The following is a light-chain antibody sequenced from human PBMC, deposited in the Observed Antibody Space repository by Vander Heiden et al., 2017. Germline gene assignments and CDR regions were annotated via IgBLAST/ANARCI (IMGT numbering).Light chain of an antibody. J-gene: IGLJ1*01. CDR1: SSDVGGYNY. V-gene: IGLV2-11*01. CDR2: DVT. Sequence: QSALTQPRSVSESPGQSVTISCTGTSSDVGGYNYVSWYQHPPDKAPKLIIFDVTQRPSGVPDRFSASKSGNTASLTISGLQAEDEADYYCCSIAGSNNYVFGTGTKVTVL. CDR3: CSIAGSNNYV.